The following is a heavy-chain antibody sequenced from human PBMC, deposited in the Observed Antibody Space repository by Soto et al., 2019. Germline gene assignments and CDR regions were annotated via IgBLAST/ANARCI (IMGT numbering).Heavy chain of an antibody. J-gene: IGHJ4*02. V-gene: IGHV1-24*01. CDR1: GYTLTVLS. CDR2: FDPEDGET. D-gene: IGHD1-1*01. CDR3: ATELEHGTAFDY. Sequence: ASVKVSCKVSGYTLTVLSMHWVRQAPGKGLEWMGGFDPEDGETIYAQKFQGRVTMTEDTSTDTAYMELSSLRSEDTAVYYCATELEHGTAFDYWGQGTLVTVSS.